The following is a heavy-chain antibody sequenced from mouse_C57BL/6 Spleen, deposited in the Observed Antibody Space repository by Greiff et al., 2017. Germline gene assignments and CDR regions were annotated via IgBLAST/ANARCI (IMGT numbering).Heavy chain of an antibody. Sequence: EVQLVASGGGLVQPGGSLSLSCAASGFTFTDYYMSWVRPPPGKALEWLGFIRNKANGYTTEYSVSVKGRFTISRDNSQSILYLQMNALRAEDSATYYCARYHDYAWFAYWGQGTLVTVSA. J-gene: IGHJ3*01. CDR1: GFTFTDYY. CDR3: ARYHDYAWFAY. CDR2: IRNKANGYTT. D-gene: IGHD2-4*01. V-gene: IGHV7-3*01.